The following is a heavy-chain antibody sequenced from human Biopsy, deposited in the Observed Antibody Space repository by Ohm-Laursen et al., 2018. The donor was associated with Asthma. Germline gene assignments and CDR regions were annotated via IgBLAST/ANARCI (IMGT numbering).Heavy chain of an antibody. V-gene: IGHV3-30*18. D-gene: IGHD5-12*01. J-gene: IGHJ4*02. CDR2: ISYDGNHK. Sequence: SLRLSCAASGFMFRSFGMHWVRQAPGKGLEWVAVISYDGNHKFYEDSVKCRFTISRDNSKNTLYLQMNSLRTEDTAVYYCAKRRGYSGHDNDYWGQGTLVIVSS. CDR3: AKRRGYSGHDNDY. CDR1: GFMFRSFG.